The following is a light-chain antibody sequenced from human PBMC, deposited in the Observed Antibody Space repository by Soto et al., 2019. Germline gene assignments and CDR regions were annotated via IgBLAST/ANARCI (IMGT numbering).Light chain of an antibody. J-gene: IGKJ4*01. Sequence: EIVLTQSPGTLSLSPGARAPLSCRASQSVSSSYLAWYQQKPGQAPGLLIYGASSRATGIPDRFSGSGSGTDFTLTISRLEPEDFAVYYCQQCSSSPLTFGGGTKVDIK. V-gene: IGKV3-20*01. CDR1: QSVSSSY. CDR2: GAS. CDR3: QQCSSSPLT.